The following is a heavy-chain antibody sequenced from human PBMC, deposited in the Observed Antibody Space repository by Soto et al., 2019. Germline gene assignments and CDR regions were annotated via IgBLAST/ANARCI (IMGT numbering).Heavy chain of an antibody. J-gene: IGHJ4*02. V-gene: IGHV3-30-3*01. CDR1: GFTFSSYS. CDR3: VRDGIVAAGRFDFDY. D-gene: IGHD6-13*01. Sequence: QVQLVESGGGVVQPGNSLRLSCAASGFTFSSYSMHWVRQAPGKGLEWVAVISYGGTDTYYADSVKDRFIISRDNSKNTLHLQMNSLRAEDTAVYYCVRDGIVAAGRFDFDYWGQGALVTVSS. CDR2: ISYGGTDT.